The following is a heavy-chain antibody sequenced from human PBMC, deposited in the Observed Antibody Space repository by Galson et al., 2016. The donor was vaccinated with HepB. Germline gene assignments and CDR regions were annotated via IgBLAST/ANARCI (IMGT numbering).Heavy chain of an antibody. V-gene: IGHV3-7*01. CDR1: GFTFSSYW. J-gene: IGHJ4*02. CDR2: IKQDGSEK. Sequence: SLRLSCATSGFTFSSYWMSWVRQAPGQGLEWVAKIKQDGSEKYYADSVKGRFTTSRDNAKNSLYQQMNHLRAEDTAVYYCARGVFRYFDWLPYLDYWGQGTLVTVSS. CDR3: ARGVFRYFDWLPYLDY. D-gene: IGHD3-9*01.